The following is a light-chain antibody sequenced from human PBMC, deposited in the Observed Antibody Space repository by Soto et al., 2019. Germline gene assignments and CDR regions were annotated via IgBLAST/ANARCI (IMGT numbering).Light chain of an antibody. V-gene: IGLV3-21*02. J-gene: IGLJ1*01. CDR2: DDA. Sequence: SYELTQPPSVSVAPGQTARITCGGDNIGGKSLHWYQQQPGQAPVLLVYDDADRPSGIPERFSGSNSGNTATLTISRVEAGDEADYYCQAWDNDSDDYVFGTGTKVTAL. CDR1: NIGGKS. CDR3: QAWDNDSDDYV.